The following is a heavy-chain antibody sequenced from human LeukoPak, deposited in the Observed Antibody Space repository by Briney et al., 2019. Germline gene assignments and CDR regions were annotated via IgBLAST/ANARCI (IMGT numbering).Heavy chain of an antibody. CDR1: GFSFSTHW. D-gene: IGHD3-10*01. CDR3: AIDIRRDMVRGVIIVY. Sequence: GGSLRHSCAASGFSFSTHWMHWVRQAPGKWPVWVSRINSDGSGTTYADSVKGRFTISRDNSKNTLYLQMNSLRAEDTAVYYCAIDIRRDMVRGVIIVYWGQGTLVTVSS. CDR2: INSDGSGT. V-gene: IGHV3-74*01. J-gene: IGHJ4*02.